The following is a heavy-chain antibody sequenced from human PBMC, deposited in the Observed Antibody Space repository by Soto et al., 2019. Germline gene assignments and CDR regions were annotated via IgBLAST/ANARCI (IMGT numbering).Heavy chain of an antibody. CDR3: ARQNNYYYYGMEG. V-gene: IGHV1-18*04. CDR2: ISAHNGNT. J-gene: IGHJ6*01. CDR1: RYTFTRYG. Sequence: ASRTVSCNASRYTFTRYGISLVRQAPGQGLEWMGWISAHNGNTNYAQKLQGRVTMTTDTSTSTAYMELRSLRSDDTAVYYCARQNNYYYYGMEGWGQGTTVNVSA.